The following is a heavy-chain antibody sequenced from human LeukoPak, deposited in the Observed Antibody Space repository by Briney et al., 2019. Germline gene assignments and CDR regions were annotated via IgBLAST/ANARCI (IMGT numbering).Heavy chain of an antibody. CDR1: SGSITGYY. V-gene: IGHV4-59*01. Sequence: PSETLSLTCTVSSGSITGYYWSWIRQPPGKGLEWIGNIFYSGSTNYNPSLKSRVTISVDTPKNQFSLKLSSVAAADTAVYYCARGRVEMATIYYFDYWGQGTLVTVSS. J-gene: IGHJ4*02. CDR3: ARGRVEMATIYYFDY. D-gene: IGHD5-24*01. CDR2: IFYSGST.